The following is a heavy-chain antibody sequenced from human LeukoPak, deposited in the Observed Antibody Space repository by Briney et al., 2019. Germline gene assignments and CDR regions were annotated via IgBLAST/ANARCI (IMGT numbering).Heavy chain of an antibody. CDR3: ARVSGFRWFDP. Sequence: SETLSLTCAVSGGSISSGGYSWSWIRQPPGTGLEWIGYIYYSGSTNYNPSLKSRVTISVDTSKNQFSLKLSSVTAADTAVYYCARVSGFRWFDPWGQGTLVTVSS. CDR2: IYYSGST. J-gene: IGHJ5*02. V-gene: IGHV4-61*08. D-gene: IGHD3-10*01. CDR1: GGSISSGGYS.